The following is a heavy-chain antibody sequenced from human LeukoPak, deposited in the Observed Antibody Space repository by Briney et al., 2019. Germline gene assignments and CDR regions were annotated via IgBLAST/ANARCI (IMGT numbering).Heavy chain of an antibody. CDR3: ARDPRGAIDVRGVIWFDS. CDR1: GFTFSDYY. D-gene: IGHD3-10*01. V-gene: IGHV3-11*01. CDR2: ISSSGSTI. J-gene: IGHJ5*01. Sequence: GGSLRLSCAASGFTFSDYYMSWIRQAPGKGLEWVSYISSSGSTIYYADSVKGRFTISRDNAKSSLYLQMNSLRAEDTAVYYCARDPRGAIDVRGVIWFDSWGQGTLVTVSS.